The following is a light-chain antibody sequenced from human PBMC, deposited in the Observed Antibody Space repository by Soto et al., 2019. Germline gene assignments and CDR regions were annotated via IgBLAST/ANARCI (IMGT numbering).Light chain of an antibody. CDR3: QQRSNWPPRIT. J-gene: IGKJ5*01. CDR1: QSVSSY. Sequence: EIVLTQSPATLSLSPGERATLSCRASQSVSSYLAWYQQKPGQAPRLLIYDASNRATGIPARFSGSGSGTDFTLTLSSLEREDFAVYYCQQRSNWPPRITFGQGTRLEIK. CDR2: DAS. V-gene: IGKV3-11*01.